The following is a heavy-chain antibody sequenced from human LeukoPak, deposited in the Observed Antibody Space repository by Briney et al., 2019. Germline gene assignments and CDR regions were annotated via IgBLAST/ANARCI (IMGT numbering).Heavy chain of an antibody. CDR1: NDSISPLY. V-gene: IGHV4-59*08. J-gene: IGHJ5*02. CDR3: ARHYHGIAAAGTGNWFDP. D-gene: IGHD6-13*01. CDR2: IYYSGST. Sequence: KSSETLSLTCTVSNDSISPLYWGWIRQPPGKGLEWIGYIYYSGSTNYNPSLKSRVTISVDTSKNQFSLKLSSVTAADTAVYYCARHYHGIAAAGTGNWFDPWGQGTLVTVSS.